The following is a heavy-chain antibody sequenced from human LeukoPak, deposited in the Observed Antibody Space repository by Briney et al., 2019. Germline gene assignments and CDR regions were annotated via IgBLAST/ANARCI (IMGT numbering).Heavy chain of an antibody. J-gene: IGHJ4*02. D-gene: IGHD3-22*01. V-gene: IGHV4-39*01. CDR1: GGSTSSSSFY. CDR2: NSYNGLT. Sequence: SETLSLTCTVSGGSTSSSSFYWGWIRQPPGKGLECIWRNSYNGLTYSNPALQSRVTISVDTSKHPFSLRLSSVTAADTAVYYCARLRAYYYDSSGYYNFDFWGQGTLVTVSS. CDR3: ARLRAYYYDSSGYYNFDF.